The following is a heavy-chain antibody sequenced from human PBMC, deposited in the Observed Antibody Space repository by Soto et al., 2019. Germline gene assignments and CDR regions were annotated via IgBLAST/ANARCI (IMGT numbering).Heavy chain of an antibody. Sequence: QVQLQESGPGLVKPSETLSLTCTVSGGSVTSVTYYWSWIRQHPGKGLEWIGYIYYSGSTYYNPSLKSRLSMSVDTSKNQFSLKLRSVTAADTAVYYCARKDCGSCPMDVWGKGTTVIVSS. V-gene: IGHV4-31*03. D-gene: IGHD2-21*01. CDR1: GGSVTSVTYY. CDR2: IYYSGST. CDR3: ARKDCGSCPMDV. J-gene: IGHJ6*03.